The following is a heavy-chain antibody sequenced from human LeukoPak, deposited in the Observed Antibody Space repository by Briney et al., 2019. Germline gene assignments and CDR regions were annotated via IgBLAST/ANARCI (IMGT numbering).Heavy chain of an antibody. Sequence: PGGSLRLSCAASGFTFDDYGMSWVRQAPGKGLEWVSGISWNSGSIGYADSVKGRFTISRDNAENSLYLQMNSLRAEDTALYYCAKDFLAVRNYYFDYWGQGTLVTVSS. V-gene: IGHV3-9*01. CDR1: GFTFDDYG. CDR3: AKDFLAVRNYYFDY. D-gene: IGHD6-19*01. CDR2: ISWNSGSI. J-gene: IGHJ4*02.